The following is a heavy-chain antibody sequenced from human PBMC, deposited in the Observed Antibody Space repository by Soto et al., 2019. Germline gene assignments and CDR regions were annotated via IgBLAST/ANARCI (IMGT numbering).Heavy chain of an antibody. J-gene: IGHJ4*02. CDR2: ISAYSGNT. V-gene: IGHV1-18*01. CDR3: ARAFCSGGSCYLDY. CDR1: GYTFTTFG. Sequence: QVQLVQSGGEVKKPGAAVKVSCKASGYTFTTFGIGWVRQAPGQGLEWMGWISAYSGNTEYSAKLEGRVTMTIDTSTSTTYMELRSLRSDDTAVYYCARAFCSGGSCYLDYWGQGALVTVSS. D-gene: IGHD2-15*01.